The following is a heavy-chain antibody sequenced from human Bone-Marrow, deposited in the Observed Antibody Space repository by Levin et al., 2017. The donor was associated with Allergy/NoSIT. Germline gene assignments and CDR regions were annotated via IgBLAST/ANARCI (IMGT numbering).Heavy chain of an antibody. Sequence: PGGSLRLSCAASGFSLSSYAMHWVRQAPGKGLDWVSVISYVGNNDYYADSVKGRFTVSRDNSKNTLYLQMNSLRAEDTAVYYCARDDRDSIGYYPDEWGQGTLVTVSS. CDR3: ARDDRDSIGYYPDE. V-gene: IGHV3-30-3*01. D-gene: IGHD3-22*01. CDR2: ISYVGNND. J-gene: IGHJ4*03. CDR1: GFSLSSYA.